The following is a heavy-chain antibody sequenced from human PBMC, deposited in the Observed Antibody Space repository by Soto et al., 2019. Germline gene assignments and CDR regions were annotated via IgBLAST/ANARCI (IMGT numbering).Heavy chain of an antibody. V-gene: IGHV4-4*02. J-gene: IGHJ6*02. CDR1: GGSISSSNW. CDR3: ARATYSTHPYYYYGMDV. CDR2: IYHSGNT. Sequence: QVQLQESGPGLVKPSGTLSLTCAVSGGSISSSNWWSWVRQPPGKGLEWIGEIYHSGNTNYNPSLKSRVTISVDKSKNQFSLKLSSVTAADTAVYYCARATYSTHPYYYYGMDVWGQGTTVTVSS. D-gene: IGHD4-4*01.